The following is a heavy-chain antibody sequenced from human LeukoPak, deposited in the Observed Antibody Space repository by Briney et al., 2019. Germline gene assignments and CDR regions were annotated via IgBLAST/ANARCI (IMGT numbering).Heavy chain of an antibody. J-gene: IGHJ6*02. CDR3: AHSIAVAGTGAFAPYYYYGMDV. CDR2: IYYSGST. CDR1: GGSISSYY. Sequence: NPSETLSLTCTVSGGSISSYYWSWLRQPPGKGLEWIGYIYYSGSTNYNPSLKSRVTISVDTSKNQFSLKLSSVTAADTAVYYCAHSIAVAGTGAFAPYYYYGMDVWGQGTTVTVSS. V-gene: IGHV4-59*01. D-gene: IGHD6-19*01.